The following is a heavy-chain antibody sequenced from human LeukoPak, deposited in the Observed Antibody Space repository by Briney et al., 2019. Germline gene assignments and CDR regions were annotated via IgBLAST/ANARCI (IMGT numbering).Heavy chain of an antibody. D-gene: IGHD3-10*01. CDR1: GFTFSSYD. V-gene: IGHV3-13*01. CDR3: ARITPGYYYMDV. J-gene: IGHJ6*03. Sequence: PGGSLRLSCAASGFTFSSYDMHWVRQATGKGLEWVSAIGTAGDTYYPGSVKGRFTISRENAKNSLYLQMNNLRAGDTAVYYCARITPGYYYMDVWGKATTVTVSS. CDR2: IGTAGDT.